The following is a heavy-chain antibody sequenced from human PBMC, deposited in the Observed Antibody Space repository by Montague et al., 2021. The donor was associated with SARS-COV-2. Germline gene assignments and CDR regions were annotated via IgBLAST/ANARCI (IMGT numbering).Heavy chain of an antibody. CDR3: ARDVGWYSSSWFDY. CDR2: IYYSGST. Sequence: SLSLTCTVSGGSISSDGYYWSWIRQHPGKGLEWIGYIYYSGSTYYNPSLKSRVTISVDTSKSQFSLKLSSVTAADTAVYYCARDVGWYSSSWFDYWGQGTLVTVSS. V-gene: IGHV4-31*03. J-gene: IGHJ4*02. CDR1: GGSISSDGYY. D-gene: IGHD6-13*01.